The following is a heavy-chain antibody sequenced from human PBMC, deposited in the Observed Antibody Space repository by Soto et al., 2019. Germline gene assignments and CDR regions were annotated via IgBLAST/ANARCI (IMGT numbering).Heavy chain of an antibody. CDR1: CGSISSGGYD. CDR3: ARDAERGYSYGYFEY. J-gene: IGHJ4*02. D-gene: IGHD5-18*01. CDR2: IYYSGST. V-gene: IGHV4-31*03. Sequence: SEALSLTCPVSCGSISSGGYDWSLLVQRPGKGLEWIGYIYYSGSTYYNPSLKSRVTISVDTSKNQFSLKLSSVTAADTAVYYCARDAERGYSYGYFEYWGQGTLVTVSS.